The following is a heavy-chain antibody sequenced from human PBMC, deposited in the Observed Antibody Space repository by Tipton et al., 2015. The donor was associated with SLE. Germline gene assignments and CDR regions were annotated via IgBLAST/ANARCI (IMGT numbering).Heavy chain of an antibody. CDR3: ARIGYGDYGY. CDR2: INHSGST. D-gene: IGHD4-17*01. V-gene: IGHV4-34*01. Sequence: TLSLTCTVYGGSFSGYYWSWIRQPPGKGLEWIGEINHSGSTNYNRSLKSRVTISVDTSKNQFSLKLSSVTAADTAVYYCARIGYGDYGYWGQGTLVTVSS. J-gene: IGHJ4*02. CDR1: GGSFSGYY.